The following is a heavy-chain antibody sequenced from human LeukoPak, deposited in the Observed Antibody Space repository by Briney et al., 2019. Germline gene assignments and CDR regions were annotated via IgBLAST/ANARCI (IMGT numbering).Heavy chain of an antibody. V-gene: IGHV4-39*01. Sequence: SETLSLTCTVSGGSISSSSYYWGWIRQPPGKGLEWIGSIYYSGSTYYNPSLKSRVTISVDTSKNQFSLKLSSVTAADTAVYYCARSARYNWFDPWGQGTLITVSS. CDR2: IYYSGST. CDR3: ARSARYNWFDP. CDR1: GGSISSSSYY. J-gene: IGHJ5*02.